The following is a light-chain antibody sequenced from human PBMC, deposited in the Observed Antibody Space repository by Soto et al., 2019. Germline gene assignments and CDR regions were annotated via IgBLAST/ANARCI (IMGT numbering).Light chain of an antibody. CDR1: QSVTNRY. Sequence: IARTHYRVTLSVSPGERATLSSSASQSVTNRYLAWYQKKPGQAPRLLIFGASTRAAGIPARFSGSWSGTEFTLPISRLQSEECAVDDGQQSSNWPLAFAGVTKVDI. CDR3: QQSSNWPLA. CDR2: GAS. V-gene: IGKV3-15*01. J-gene: IGKJ4*01.